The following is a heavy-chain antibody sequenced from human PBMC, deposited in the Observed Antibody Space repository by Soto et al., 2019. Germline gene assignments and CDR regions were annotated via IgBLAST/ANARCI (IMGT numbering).Heavy chain of an antibody. D-gene: IGHD1-1*01. J-gene: IGHJ3*02. CDR1: GFTVSSNY. Sequence: GGSLRLSCAASGFTVSSNYMSWVRQAPGKGLEWVSVIYSGGSTYYADSVKGRFTISRDNSKNTLYLQMNSLRAEDTAVYYCARDVVVGQLETWAFDIWGQGTMVTVSS. CDR2: IYSGGST. CDR3: ARDVVVGQLETWAFDI. V-gene: IGHV3-66*01.